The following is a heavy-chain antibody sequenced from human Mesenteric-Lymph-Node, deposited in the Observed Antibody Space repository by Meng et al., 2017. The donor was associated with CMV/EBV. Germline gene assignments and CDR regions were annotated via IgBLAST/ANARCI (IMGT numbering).Heavy chain of an antibody. CDR1: GGSFSGYY. V-gene: IGHV4-34*01. CDR3: ARDYCNGGSCYGGDYYGMDV. J-gene: IGHJ6*02. D-gene: IGHD2-15*01. Sequence: SETLSLTCAVYGGSFSGYYWSWIRQPPGKGLEWIGEINHSGSTNYNPSLKSRVTISVDTSKNQFSLKLSSVAAADTAVYYCARDYCNGGSCYGGDYYGMDVWGQGTTVTVSS. CDR2: INHSGST.